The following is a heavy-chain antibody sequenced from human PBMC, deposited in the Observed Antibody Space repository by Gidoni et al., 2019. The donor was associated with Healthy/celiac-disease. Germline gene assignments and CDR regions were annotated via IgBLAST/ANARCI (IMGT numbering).Heavy chain of an antibody. J-gene: IGHJ2*01. CDR3: ARAYGDSLYWYFDL. D-gene: IGHD4-17*01. Sequence: QVQLQESGPGLVKPSETLSLTCTVPGGSISSYYWSWIRQPAGKGLEWIGRIYTSGSTNYNPALKSRVTMSVDTSKSQFSLKLSSVTAADTAVYYCARAYGDSLYWYFDLWGRGTLVTVSS. CDR1: GGSISSYY. V-gene: IGHV4-4*07. CDR2: IYTSGST.